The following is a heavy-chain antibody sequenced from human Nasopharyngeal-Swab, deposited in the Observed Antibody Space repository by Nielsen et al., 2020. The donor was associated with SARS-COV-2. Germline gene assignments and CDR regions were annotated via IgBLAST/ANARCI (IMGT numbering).Heavy chain of an antibody. J-gene: IGHJ3*02. CDR1: GGSFSASY. V-gene: IGHV4-34*01. CDR3: ARHIRGWDAFDI. CDR2: IYHRGTT. D-gene: IGHD6-19*01. Sequence: SETLSLTCAVYGGSFSASYWGWIRQPPGKGLEWIAEIYHRGTTNYNPSLKSRVTISVDTSKNQFSLELISVTAADTAAYYCARHIRGWDAFDIWGQGTTVTVSS.